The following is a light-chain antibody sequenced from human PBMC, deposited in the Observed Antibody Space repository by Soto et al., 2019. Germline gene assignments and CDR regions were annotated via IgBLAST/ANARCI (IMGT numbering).Light chain of an antibody. CDR2: EVS. CDR3: SSYAGRNIVV. Sequence: QSALTQPPSASGSPGQSVTISCTGTSSDVGAYNYVSWYQQHPGKAPKLMIYEVSKRPSGVPDRFSGSKSGNTASLTVSGLQAEDEADYYCSSYAGRNIVVFGGGTKATVL. CDR1: SSDVGAYNY. V-gene: IGLV2-8*01. J-gene: IGLJ2*01.